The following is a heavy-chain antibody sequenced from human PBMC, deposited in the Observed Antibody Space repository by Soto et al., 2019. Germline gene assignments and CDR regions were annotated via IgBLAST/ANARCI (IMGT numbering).Heavy chain of an antibody. CDR2: IYYSGST. CDR1: GGSISSYY. Sequence: QVQLQESGPGLVKPSETLSLTCTVSGGSISSYYWSWIRQPPGKGLEWIGYIYYSGSTNYNPSLKSRVTISVDTSKNQFSLKLSSVTAADTAVYYCARSLAAAGRGWFDPWGQGTLVTVSS. J-gene: IGHJ5*02. D-gene: IGHD6-13*01. V-gene: IGHV4-59*01. CDR3: ARSLAAAGRGWFDP.